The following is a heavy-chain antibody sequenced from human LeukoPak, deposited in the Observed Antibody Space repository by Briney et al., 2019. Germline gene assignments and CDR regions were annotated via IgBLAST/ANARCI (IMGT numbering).Heavy chain of an antibody. Sequence: PGGSLRPSCAASGFTFSGYGMHWVRQAPGKGLEWVTFIRYDGSNKYYADSVKGRFTISRDNSKNTLYLQMNSPRAEDTAVYYCAKDLYSYGYYFDYWGQGTVVTVSS. J-gene: IGHJ4*02. CDR1: GFTFSGYG. V-gene: IGHV3-30*02. CDR2: IRYDGSNK. D-gene: IGHD5-18*01. CDR3: AKDLYSYGYYFDY.